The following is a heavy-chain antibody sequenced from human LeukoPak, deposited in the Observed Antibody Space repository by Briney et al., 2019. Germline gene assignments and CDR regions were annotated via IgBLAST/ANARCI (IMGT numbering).Heavy chain of an antibody. CDR1: GYTFTSYY. CDR3: AKDGTAAGYYFGWFDP. D-gene: IGHD3-22*01. J-gene: IGHJ5*02. Sequence: ASVKVSCKASGYTFTSYYMHWVRQAPGQGLEWMGIINPSGGSTSYAQKFQGRVTMTRDMSTSTVYMELSSLRSEDTAVYYCAKDGTAAGYYFGWFDPWGQGTLVTVSS. V-gene: IGHV1-46*01. CDR2: INPSGGST.